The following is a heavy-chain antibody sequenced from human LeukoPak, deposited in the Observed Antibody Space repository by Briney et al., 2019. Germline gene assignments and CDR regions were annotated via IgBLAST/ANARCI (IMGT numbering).Heavy chain of an antibody. V-gene: IGHV3-33*01. CDR3: ARAWYYGSGSYYYYYYYGMDV. J-gene: IGHJ6*02. Sequence: TGGSLRLSCAASGFTFSSYGMHWVRQAPGKGLEWVAVIWYDGSNKYYADSVKGRFTSSRDNSKNTLYLQMNSLRAEDTAVYYCARAWYYGSGSYYYYYYYGMDVWGQGTTVTVSS. CDR2: IWYDGSNK. CDR1: GFTFSSYG. D-gene: IGHD3-10*01.